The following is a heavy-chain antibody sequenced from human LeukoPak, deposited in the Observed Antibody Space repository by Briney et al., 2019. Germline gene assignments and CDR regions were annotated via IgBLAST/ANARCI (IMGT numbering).Heavy chain of an antibody. CDR2: IIPIFGTA. Sequence: SVKVSCKASGGSFNRYAISWVRQAPGQGLEWMGGIIPIFGTANYAQKFQGRVTITAAESTRTAYMELRTLRSEDTAIYYCARGGGETGGYYYVYWGRGTPVTVSS. D-gene: IGHD3-22*01. J-gene: IGHJ4*02. V-gene: IGHV1-69*13. CDR3: ARGGGETGGYYYVY. CDR1: GGSFNRYA.